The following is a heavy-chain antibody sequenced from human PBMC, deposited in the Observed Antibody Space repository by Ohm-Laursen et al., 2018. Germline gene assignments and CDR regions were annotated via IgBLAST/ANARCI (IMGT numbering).Heavy chain of an antibody. V-gene: IGHV4-4*08. CDR1: GASTSSYY. CDR3: ASSQSSSWYHAFDV. CDR2: FYHSGGT. J-gene: IGHJ3*01. Sequence: SDTLSLTCSVSGASTSSYYWTWIRQPPGKGLEWIGHFYHSGGTNNNPSFKSRVTISIDTSKNQVSLNLNSVTAADTAVYYCASSQSSSWYHAFDVWGQGTMVTVSS. D-gene: IGHD6-13*01.